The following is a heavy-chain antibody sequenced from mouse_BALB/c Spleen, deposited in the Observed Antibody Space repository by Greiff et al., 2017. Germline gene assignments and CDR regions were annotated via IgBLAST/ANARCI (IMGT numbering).Heavy chain of an antibody. Sequence: VQLQQSGPGLVAPSQSLSITCTVSGFSLTSYGVHWVRQPPGKGLEWLGVIWAGGSTNYNSALMSRLSISKDNSKSQVLLKMNSLQTDDTAMYYCAKYGSFAYWGQGTLVTVSA. CDR3: AKYGSFAY. D-gene: IGHD2-2*01. CDR2: IWAGGST. J-gene: IGHJ3*01. CDR1: GFSLTSYG. V-gene: IGHV2-9*02.